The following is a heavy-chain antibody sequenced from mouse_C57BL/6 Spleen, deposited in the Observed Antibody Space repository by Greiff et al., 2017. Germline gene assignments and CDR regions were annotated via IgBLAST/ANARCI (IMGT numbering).Heavy chain of an antibody. Sequence: VQLQQSGAELVRPGASVTLSCHASGYTFTDSELHWVKPTPVHGLEWNGAIDPETGGPAYNQKFKGKAILTADKSSSTAYMELRSLTSADSAVYDGTREGYGTNDYYAIAYWGKGNAGTV. J-gene: IGHJ4*01. D-gene: IGHD1-1*01. V-gene: IGHV1-15*01. CDR1: GYTFTDSE. CDR3: TREGYGTNDYYAIAY. CDR2: IDPETGGP.